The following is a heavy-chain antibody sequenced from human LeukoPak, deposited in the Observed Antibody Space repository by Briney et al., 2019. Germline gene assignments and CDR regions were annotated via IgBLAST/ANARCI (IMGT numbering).Heavy chain of an antibody. CDR2: IRYDGSNK. CDR3: AREFGSGSYLYFAY. J-gene: IGHJ4*02. Sequence: GGSLRLSCAASGFTFSSYGMHWVRQAPGKGLEWVAFIRYDGSNKYYADSVKGRFTISRDNSKDTLYLQMNGLSAEDTAIYYCAREFGSGSYLYFAYWGQGTLVAVSS. D-gene: IGHD3-10*01. V-gene: IGHV3-30*02. CDR1: GFTFSSYG.